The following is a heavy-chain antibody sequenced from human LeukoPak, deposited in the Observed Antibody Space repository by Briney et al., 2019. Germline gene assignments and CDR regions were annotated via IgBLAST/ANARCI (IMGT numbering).Heavy chain of an antibody. CDR3: AKDLRGYSSAWLDY. V-gene: IGHV3-30*18. J-gene: IGHJ4*02. D-gene: IGHD6-19*01. CDR2: ISVDGNNK. Sequence: GGSLRLSCAASGFTFSNYVMHWVRQAPGKGLECVAVISVDGNNKYYGDFVKGRFTISRDNSKNTLFLQMNSLRAEDTAVYYCAKDLRGYSSAWLDYWGQGTLVTVSS. CDR1: GFTFSNYV.